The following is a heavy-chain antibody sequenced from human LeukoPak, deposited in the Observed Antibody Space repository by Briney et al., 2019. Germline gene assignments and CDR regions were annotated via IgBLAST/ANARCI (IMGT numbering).Heavy chain of an antibody. CDR1: GYTFTSYY. CDR2: INPSGGDT. CDR3: TREVMDNLRFDY. D-gene: IGHD1-14*01. Sequence: ASVKVSCKASGYTFTSYYMHWVRQAPGQGLEWMGIINPSGGDTSYAQKFQGRLTMTRDTSTNTVYMELTSLRSEDTAVYYCTREVMDNLRFDYWGQGTLVTVSS. V-gene: IGHV1-46*01. J-gene: IGHJ4*02.